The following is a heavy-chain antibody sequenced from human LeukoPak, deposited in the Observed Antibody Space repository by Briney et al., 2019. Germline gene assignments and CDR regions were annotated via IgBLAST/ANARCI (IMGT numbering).Heavy chain of an antibody. Sequence: ASVKVSGMASGYTFTGYYMHWVRQAPGQGLEWMGWINPNSGNTGYAQKFQGRVTITRNTSISTAYMELSSLRSEDTAVYYCARGQPYYYASSGYFYWGQGTLVTVSS. CDR3: ARGQPYYYASSGYFY. CDR2: INPNSGNT. CDR1: GYTFTGYY. V-gene: IGHV1-8*03. D-gene: IGHD3-22*01. J-gene: IGHJ4*02.